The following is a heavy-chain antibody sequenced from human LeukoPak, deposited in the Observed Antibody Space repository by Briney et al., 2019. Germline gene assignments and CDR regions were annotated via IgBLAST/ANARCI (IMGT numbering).Heavy chain of an antibody. CDR3: ARDVPLAEVPSAMRAFDI. Sequence: PGGFLRLSCAASGFTFSSYSMNWVRQAPGKGLEWVSYISSSSSTIYYADSVKSRFTISRDNAKNSLYLQMNSLRAEDMAAYYCARDVPLAEVPSAMRAFDIWGQGTMVTVSS. CDR2: ISSSSSTI. D-gene: IGHD2-2*01. CDR1: GFTFSSYS. J-gene: IGHJ3*02. V-gene: IGHV3-48*01.